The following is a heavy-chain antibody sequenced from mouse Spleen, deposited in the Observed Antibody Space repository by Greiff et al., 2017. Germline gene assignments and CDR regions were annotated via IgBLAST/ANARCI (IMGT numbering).Heavy chain of an antibody. Sequence: EVKLQESGPGLVKPSQSLSLTCSVTGYSITSGYYWNWIRQFPGNKLEWMGYISYDGSNNYNPSLKNRISITRDTSKNQFFLKLNSVTTEDTATYYCARAFITTVVADWYFDVWGTGTTVTVSS. CDR1: GYSITSGYY. CDR3: ARAFITTVVADWYFDV. V-gene: IGHV3-6*01. D-gene: IGHD1-1*01. CDR2: ISYDGSN. J-gene: IGHJ1*03.